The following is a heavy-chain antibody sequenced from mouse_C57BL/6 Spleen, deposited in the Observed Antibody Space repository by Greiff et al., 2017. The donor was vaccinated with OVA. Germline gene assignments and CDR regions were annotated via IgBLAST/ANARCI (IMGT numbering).Heavy chain of an antibody. CDR1: GYTFTSYG. D-gene: IGHD1-1*01. Sequence: QVHVKQSGAELARPGASVKLSCKASGYTFTSYGISWVKQRTGQGLEWIGEIYPRSGNTYYNEKFKGKATLTADKSSSTAYMELRSLTSEDSAVYFCARKESITTVVATDYFDYWGQGTTLTVSS. CDR3: ARKESITTVVATDYFDY. J-gene: IGHJ2*01. V-gene: IGHV1-81*01. CDR2: IYPRSGNT.